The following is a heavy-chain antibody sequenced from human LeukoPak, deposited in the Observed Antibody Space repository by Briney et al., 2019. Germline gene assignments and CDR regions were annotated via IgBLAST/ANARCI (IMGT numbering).Heavy chain of an antibody. J-gene: IGHJ4*02. V-gene: IGHV3-30*02. CDR2: IWYDGSNK. Sequence: GGSLRLSCAASGFTFSSYGMHWVRQAPGQGLEWVAVIWYDGSNKYYADSVKGRFTISRDNSKNTLYLQMNSLRAEDTAVYYCAKGTYCSGGSCYPRELGYWGQGTLVTVSS. CDR1: GFTFSSYG. CDR3: AKGTYCSGGSCYPRELGY. D-gene: IGHD2-15*01.